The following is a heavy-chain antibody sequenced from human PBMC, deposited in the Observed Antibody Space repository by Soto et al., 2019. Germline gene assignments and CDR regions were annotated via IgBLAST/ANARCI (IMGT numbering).Heavy chain of an antibody. D-gene: IGHD4-17*01. CDR1: GFTFRKYW. V-gene: IGHV3-7*03. Sequence: EVQLVESGVGLVQPGGSLRLSCAASGFTFRKYWMSWVRQAPGKGLEWVLSIKHDGSETYSVDSVKGRFTSSRDNAENSVSLQMHSLRVEDTAVYFCAKGYGYYFDSWGQGTLVTVSS. J-gene: IGHJ4*02. CDR2: IKHDGSET. CDR3: AKGYGYYFDS.